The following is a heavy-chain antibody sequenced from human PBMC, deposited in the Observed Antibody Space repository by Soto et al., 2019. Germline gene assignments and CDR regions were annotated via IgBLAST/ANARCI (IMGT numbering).Heavy chain of an antibody. V-gene: IGHV1-24*01. CDR2: FDPEDGET. J-gene: IGHJ4*02. Sequence: QVQLLQSGAEVKKPGASVKVSCKVSGHTLTALSMHWVRQAPGRGLEWMGGFDPEDGETISAQKFQGRVTMTEDTSMDSTYMAWTSLRSEGTAVYYCAAGGTRGRHSPCDYWGQGTLVTISS. CDR3: AAGGTRGRHSPCDY. D-gene: IGHD1-1*01. CDR1: GHTLTALS.